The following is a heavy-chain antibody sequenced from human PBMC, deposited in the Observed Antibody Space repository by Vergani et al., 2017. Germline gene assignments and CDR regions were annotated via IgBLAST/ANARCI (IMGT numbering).Heavy chain of an antibody. J-gene: IGHJ3*01. Sequence: EVQLVESGGDLVQPGGSLRLSCVASGFRFSEFWMSWVRQAPGKGLEWVANSNEDESQYFFMHSVEGRFTISRDNAKNSLFLHMNSLRAEDTAVYYCARAQYNWNPWGQGTMVTVSS. CDR1: GFRFSEFW. CDR3: ARAQYNWNP. CDR2: SNEDESQY. V-gene: IGHV3-7*01. D-gene: IGHD1-20*01.